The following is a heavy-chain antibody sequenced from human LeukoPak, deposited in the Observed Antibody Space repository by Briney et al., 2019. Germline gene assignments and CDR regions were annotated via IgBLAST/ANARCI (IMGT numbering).Heavy chain of an antibody. CDR3: ARQTARADAAFDI. J-gene: IGHJ3*02. V-gene: IGHV5-51*01. Sequence: GESLQISCKGSGYSFTSYWIGWVRQMPGKGLEWMGIIYPGDSDTRYSPSFQGQVTISADKSISTAYLQWSSLQASDTAMYYCARQTARADAAFDIWGQGTMVTVSS. D-gene: IGHD1-14*01. CDR1: GYSFTSYW. CDR2: IYPGDSDT.